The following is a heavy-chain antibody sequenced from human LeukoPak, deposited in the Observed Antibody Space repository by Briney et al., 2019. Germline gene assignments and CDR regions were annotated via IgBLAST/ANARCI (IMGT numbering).Heavy chain of an antibody. V-gene: IGHV4-39*07. CDR1: GGSISSSSYY. J-gene: IGHJ4*02. Sequence: PSETLSLTCTVSGGSISSSSYYWGWIRQPPGKGLEWIGSIYYSGSTYYNPSLKSRVTKSADTSQNQFSLKLTSVTAADTAVYFCARGALAVAVTFDYWGQGTLVTVSS. D-gene: IGHD6-19*01. CDR3: ARGALAVAVTFDY. CDR2: IYYSGST.